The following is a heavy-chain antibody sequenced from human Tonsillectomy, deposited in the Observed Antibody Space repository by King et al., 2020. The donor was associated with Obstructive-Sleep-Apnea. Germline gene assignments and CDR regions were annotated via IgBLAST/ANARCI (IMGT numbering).Heavy chain of an antibody. D-gene: IGHD2-15*01. CDR1: GYSFTGYY. Sequence: VQLVESGAEVKKPGASVKVSCKASGYSFTGYYIHWVRQAPGEGREWVGWINPNSGGTNYAQKFQGRVTMTRDTSISKAYMELSRLRSDDTAVYYCAKTFKAGYCSGGSCSPKDVWGQGTTVTVSS. CDR3: AKTFKAGYCSGGSCSPKDV. J-gene: IGHJ6*02. CDR2: INPNSGGT. V-gene: IGHV1-2*02.